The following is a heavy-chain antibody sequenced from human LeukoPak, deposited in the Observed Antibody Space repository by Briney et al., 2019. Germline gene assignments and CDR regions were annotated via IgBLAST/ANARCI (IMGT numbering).Heavy chain of an antibody. V-gene: IGHV4-38-2*02. Sequence: PSETLSLTCTVSGYSISSGYYWGWIRQPPGKGLEWIGSIYHSGSTYYNPSLKSRVTISVDTSKNQFSLKLSSVTAADTAVYYCAREEDSHAFDIWGQGTMVTVSS. J-gene: IGHJ3*02. D-gene: IGHD2-15*01. CDR1: GYSISSGYY. CDR3: AREEDSHAFDI. CDR2: IYHSGST.